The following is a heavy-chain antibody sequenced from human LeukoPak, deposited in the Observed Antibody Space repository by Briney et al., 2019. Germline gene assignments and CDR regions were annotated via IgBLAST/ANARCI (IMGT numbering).Heavy chain of an antibody. D-gene: IGHD6-19*01. Sequence: PSETLSLTCTVSGGSISSSSYYWGWIRQPPGKGLEWIGSIYYSGSTYYNPSLKSRVTISVDTSKNQFSLKLSSVTAADTAVYYCASRHSSGWYLGLGGEYFQHWGQGTLVTVSS. V-gene: IGHV4-39*01. CDR1: GGSISSSSYY. CDR2: IYYSGST. J-gene: IGHJ1*01. CDR3: ASRHSSGWYLGLGGEYFQH.